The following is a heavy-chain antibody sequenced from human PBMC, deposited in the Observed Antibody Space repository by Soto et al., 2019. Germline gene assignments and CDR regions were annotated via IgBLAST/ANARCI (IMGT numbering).Heavy chain of an antibody. CDR3: ARTVMPVGNLAAFDH. Sequence: SETLSLTCNVSGGSVSSAKYLWSWIRQPPGKGLEWIAYIYNNGNTNYNPSLKSRATISVDTSKNQCSRKLTSVTAADSAVYFCARTVMPVGNLAAFDHWGQGVLVTVSS. CDR1: GGSVSSAKYL. J-gene: IGHJ4*02. D-gene: IGHD7-27*01. CDR2: IYNNGNT. V-gene: IGHV4-61*01.